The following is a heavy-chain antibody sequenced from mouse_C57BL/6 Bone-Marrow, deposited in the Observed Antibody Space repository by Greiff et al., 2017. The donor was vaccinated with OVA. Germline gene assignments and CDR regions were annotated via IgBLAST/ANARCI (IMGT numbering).Heavy chain of an antibody. CDR1: GYTFTSYW. V-gene: IGHV1-59*01. J-gene: IGHJ3*01. CDR3: AGTAD. Sequence: QVQLQQPGAELVRPGTSVKLSCKASGYTFTSYWMHWVKQRPGQGLEWIGVIDPSDSYTNYNQKFKGKATLTVDTSSSTAYMQLSSLTSEDSAVYYCAGTADWGQGTLVTVSA. CDR2: IDPSDSYT.